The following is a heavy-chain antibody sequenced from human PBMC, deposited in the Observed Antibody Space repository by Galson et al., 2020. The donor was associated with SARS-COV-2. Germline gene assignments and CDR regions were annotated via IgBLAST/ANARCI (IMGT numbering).Heavy chain of an antibody. Sequence: SGPTLVKPTQTLRLTCSFSGFSLSTSGMCVSWIRQPPGKALEWLARIDWDDDKFYSKSLKTRLTISKDTPKNQVVLTMTNMDPVDTATYYCARMPETGVGSGCYFDYWGQGTLVTVSS. CDR2: IDWDDDK. CDR3: ARMPETGVGSGCYFDY. CDR1: GFSLSTSGMC. D-gene: IGHD3-22*01. V-gene: IGHV2-70*17. J-gene: IGHJ4*02.